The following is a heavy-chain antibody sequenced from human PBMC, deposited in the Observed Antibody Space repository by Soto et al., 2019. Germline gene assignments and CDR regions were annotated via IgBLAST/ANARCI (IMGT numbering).Heavy chain of an antibody. CDR1: GGSISSGGYY. V-gene: IGHV4-31*03. D-gene: IGHD2-15*01. CDR2: IYYSGST. J-gene: IGHJ5*02. CDR3: ARAGAYCSGGSCYSEFGNWFDP. Sequence: KPSETLSLTCTVSGGSISSGGYYWSWIRQHPGKGLEWIGYIYYSGSTYYNPSLKRRVTISVDTSKNQFSLKLSSVTAADTAVYYCARAGAYCSGGSCYSEFGNWFDPWGQGTLVTVSS.